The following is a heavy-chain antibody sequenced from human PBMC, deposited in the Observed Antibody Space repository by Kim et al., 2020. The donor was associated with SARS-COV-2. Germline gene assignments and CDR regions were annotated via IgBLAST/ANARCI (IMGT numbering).Heavy chain of an antibody. CDR1: GFTFSSYS. CDR2: ISSSSSTI. D-gene: IGHD3-9*01. Sequence: GGSLRLSCAASGFTFSSYSMNWVRQAPGKGLEWVSYISSSSSTIYYADSVKGRFTISRDNAKNSLYLQMNSLRDEDAAVYYCARVLDVLRYFDWFDYYGMDVWGQVPTFPVSS. CDR3: ARVLDVLRYFDWFDYYGMDV. V-gene: IGHV3-48*02. J-gene: IGHJ6*02.